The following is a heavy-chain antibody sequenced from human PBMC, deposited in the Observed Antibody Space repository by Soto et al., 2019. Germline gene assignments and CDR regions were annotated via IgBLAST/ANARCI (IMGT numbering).Heavy chain of an antibody. V-gene: IGHV3-30*04. D-gene: IGHD1-26*01. CDR3: ARDRIAAIYFYYYGMDG. J-gene: IGHJ6*02. CDR2: ISYDGKNK. Sequence: QVQLVESGGGVVQPGRSLRLSCAASGFSFSIYALHWVRQAPGKGLEWVAVISYDGKNKYYADSVKGRFTLSRDNSKNTLYLHMTSLRAEDTAVYYCARDRIAAIYFYYYGMDGWGQVTTVTVSS. CDR1: GFSFSIYA.